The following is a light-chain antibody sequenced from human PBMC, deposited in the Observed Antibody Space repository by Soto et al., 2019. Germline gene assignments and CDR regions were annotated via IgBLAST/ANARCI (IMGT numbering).Light chain of an antibody. CDR3: MQALQTPPT. CDR2: LGS. V-gene: IGKV2-28*01. J-gene: IGKJ2*01. CDR1: QSLRHSNGYNY. Sequence: DIVMTQSPLSLPVTPGEPASISCRSSQSLRHSNGYNYLDWYLQKPGQSPQLLIYLGSNRASGVPARFSGSGSGTDFTLNISRVEAADVGVYYCMQALQTPPTFGQGTKLEIK.